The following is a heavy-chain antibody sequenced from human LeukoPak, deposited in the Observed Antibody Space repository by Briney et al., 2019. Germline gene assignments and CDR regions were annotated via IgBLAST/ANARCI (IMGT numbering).Heavy chain of an antibody. CDR3: ARDLGYKIDY. J-gene: IGHJ4*02. Sequence: SETLSLTCTVSGGSISSGSYYWSWIRQPAGKGLEWIGRIYTSGSTNYNPSLKSRVTMSVDTSKNQFSLKLSSVTAADTAVYYCARDLGYKIDYWGQGTLVTVSS. CDR2: IYTSGST. V-gene: IGHV4-61*02. D-gene: IGHD5-24*01. CDR1: GGSISSGSYY.